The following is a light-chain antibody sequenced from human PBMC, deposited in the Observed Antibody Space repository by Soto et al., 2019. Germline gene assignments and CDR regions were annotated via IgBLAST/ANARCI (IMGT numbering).Light chain of an antibody. CDR1: QSVSNSY. CDR3: QQYGSSPPIT. Sequence: EIELTQSPGTLSLSPGERATLSCRASQSVSNSYLAWYQQKPGQAPRLLIYGAATRATGIPDRFSGSGSGTDFILTISRLEPEDFAVYYCQQYGSSPPITFGQGTRLEIK. V-gene: IGKV3-20*01. CDR2: GAA. J-gene: IGKJ5*01.